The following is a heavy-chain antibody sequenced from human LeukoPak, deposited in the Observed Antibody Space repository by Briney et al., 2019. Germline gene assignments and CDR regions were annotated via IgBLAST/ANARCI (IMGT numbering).Heavy chain of an antibody. Sequence: PGGSLRLSCAASGFTFSDYYMSWIRQAPGKGLEWGSYISSSGSTIYYADSVKGRFTISRDNAKNSLYLQMNSLRAEATAVYYCARDNYDYVWGSYRYRNPYYFDYWGQGTLVTVSS. CDR2: ISSSGSTI. CDR3: ARDNYDYVWGSYRYRNPYYFDY. D-gene: IGHD3-16*02. CDR1: GFTFSDYY. J-gene: IGHJ4*02. V-gene: IGHV3-11*01.